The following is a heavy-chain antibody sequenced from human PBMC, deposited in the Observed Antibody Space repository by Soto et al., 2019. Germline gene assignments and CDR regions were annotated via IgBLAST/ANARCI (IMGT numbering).Heavy chain of an antibody. CDR3: ASSADRSLSYYYYGMDV. Sequence: HGESLKISCKGSGYSFTSYWIGWVRQMPGKGLEWMGIIYPGDSDTRYSPSFQGQVTISADKSISTAYLQWSSLKASDTAMYYCASSADRSLSYYYYGMDVWGQGTTVTVSS. D-gene: IGHD3-16*02. CDR2: IYPGDSDT. CDR1: GYSFTSYW. J-gene: IGHJ6*02. V-gene: IGHV5-51*01.